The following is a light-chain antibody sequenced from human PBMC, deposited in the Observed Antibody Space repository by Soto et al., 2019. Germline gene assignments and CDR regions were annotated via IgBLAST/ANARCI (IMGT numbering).Light chain of an antibody. CDR1: SNDVGGYNF. V-gene: IGLV2-8*01. CDR3: SSYAGNNIYYV. CDR2: EVS. Sequence: QSALTQPPSASGSPGQSVTISCTGTSNDVGGYNFVSWYQQHPGKAPKLMIFEVSKRPSGVPDRFSGSKSGSTASLTVSGLQAEDEADYYCSSYAGNNIYYVFGNGTKVTVL. J-gene: IGLJ1*01.